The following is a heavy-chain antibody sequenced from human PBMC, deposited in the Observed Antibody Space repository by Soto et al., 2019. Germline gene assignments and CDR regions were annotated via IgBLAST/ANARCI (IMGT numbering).Heavy chain of an antibody. Sequence: QVQLVQSGAEVKKPGSSVKVSCKASGGTFSSYAISWVRQAPGQGLEWMGGIIPIFGTANYAQKFQGRVTITADESRSTAYMEVSSLRSEDTAVYYCEGGRNGNYYYYGMDVSGQGTTVTVSS. CDR1: GGTFSSYA. CDR3: EGGRNGNYYYYGMDV. V-gene: IGHV1-69*01. J-gene: IGHJ6*02. CDR2: IIPIFGTA. D-gene: IGHD3-10*01.